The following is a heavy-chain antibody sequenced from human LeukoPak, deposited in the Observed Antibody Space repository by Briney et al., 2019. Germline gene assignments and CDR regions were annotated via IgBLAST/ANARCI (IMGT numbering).Heavy chain of an antibody. CDR3: ARVSTTGWFDP. CDR2: INPSGGST. CDR1: GYTFTSYD. J-gene: IGHJ5*02. Sequence: ASVKVSCKASGYTFTSYDINWVRQAPGQGLEWMGIINPSGGSTSYAQKFQGRVTMTRDMSTSTVYMELSSLRSEDTAVYYCARVSTTGWFDPWGQGTLVTVSS. V-gene: IGHV1-46*01. D-gene: IGHD1-14*01.